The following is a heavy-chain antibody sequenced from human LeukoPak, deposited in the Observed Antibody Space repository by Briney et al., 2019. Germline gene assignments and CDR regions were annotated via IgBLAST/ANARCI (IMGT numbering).Heavy chain of an antibody. J-gene: IGHJ4*02. D-gene: IGHD6-19*01. CDR3: VGGSGWYGGYFDY. CDR2: IYHSGST. Sequence: SETLSLTCAVSGGSISSSNWWSWVRQPPGKGLEWIGEIYHSGSTNYNPSLKSRVTISVDKPKNQFSLKLSSVTAADTAVYYCVGGSGWYGGYFDYWGQGTLVTVSS. V-gene: IGHV4-4*02. CDR1: GGSISSSNW.